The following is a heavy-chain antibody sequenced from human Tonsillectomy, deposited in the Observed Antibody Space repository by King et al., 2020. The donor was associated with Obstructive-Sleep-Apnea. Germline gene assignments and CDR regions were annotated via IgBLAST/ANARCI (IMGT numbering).Heavy chain of an antibody. CDR2: IDWDDDK. Sequence: TLKESGPALLKPTQTLTLTCTFSGFSLSTSGMCMSWIRQPPGKAPEWLARIDWDDDKYYSTPLKTRLTISKDTSKNQVVLTMTNMDPVDTATYYCARIKYNFDSSGDYIWDYWGQGTLVTVSS. CDR1: GFSLSTSGMC. D-gene: IGHD3-22*01. J-gene: IGHJ4*02. CDR3: ARIKYNFDSSGDYIWDY. V-gene: IGHV2-70*11.